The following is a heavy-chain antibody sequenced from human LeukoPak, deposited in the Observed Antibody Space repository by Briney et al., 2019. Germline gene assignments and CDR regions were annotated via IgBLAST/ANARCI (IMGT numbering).Heavy chain of an antibody. V-gene: IGHV3-74*01. Sequence: GGSLRLSWAASGXTFSNCWMHWVRQAPGKRLVWVARISSDGSSTSYADSVKGRFITSRDNAKNTPYLQMSSLRAEDTAVYYCARVTSVTGTIYDSWGQGTLVTVSS. J-gene: IGHJ4*02. CDR1: GXTFSNCW. CDR3: ARVTSVTGTIYDS. CDR2: ISSDGSST. D-gene: IGHD6-19*01.